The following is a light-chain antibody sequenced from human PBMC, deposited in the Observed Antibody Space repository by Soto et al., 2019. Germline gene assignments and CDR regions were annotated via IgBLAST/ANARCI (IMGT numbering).Light chain of an antibody. V-gene: IGKV1-16*01. CDR2: AAS. Sequence: DIQMTQSPSSLSAFVGDRVTITCRASQDINNYLAWFPQKPGQAPKSLLYAASYLQNGVPSTFSGSGSGTDITLTISSLQPEDFAIYYWLQYRSYSIIFGQGTRLEIK. CDR1: QDINNY. CDR3: LQYRSYSII. J-gene: IGKJ5*01.